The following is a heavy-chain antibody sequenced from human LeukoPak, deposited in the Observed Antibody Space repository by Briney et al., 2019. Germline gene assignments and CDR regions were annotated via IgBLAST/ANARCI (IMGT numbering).Heavy chain of an antibody. CDR3: AKVEKMATIYAYFDY. V-gene: IGHV3-23*01. CDR1: GFTFSSST. J-gene: IGHJ4*02. D-gene: IGHD5-24*01. Sequence: GGSLRLSCAASGFTFSSSTMSWVRQAPGKGLEWVSSISGSGDSTWYADSVKGRFTISRDNSKNTLFLQMNTLRAEDTAVYYCAKVEKMATIYAYFDYWGQGTLVTVSS. CDR2: ISGSGDST.